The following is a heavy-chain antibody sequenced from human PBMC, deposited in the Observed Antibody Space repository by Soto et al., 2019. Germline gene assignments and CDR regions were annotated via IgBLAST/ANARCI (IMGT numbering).Heavy chain of an antibody. J-gene: IGHJ2*01. D-gene: IGHD3-10*01. CDR3: AQNGGSGRWYFDL. V-gene: IGHV3-48*01. Sequence: EVELVESGGGLVQPGGSLRLSCAASAFSFSTYTMNWVRQAPGKGLEWVSYISGSSSSIKYADSVKGRFTISRDNAKNSLYLQMNSLRAEDTAVYYCAQNGGSGRWYFDLWGRGTLVTVSS. CDR2: ISGSSSSI. CDR1: AFSFSTYT.